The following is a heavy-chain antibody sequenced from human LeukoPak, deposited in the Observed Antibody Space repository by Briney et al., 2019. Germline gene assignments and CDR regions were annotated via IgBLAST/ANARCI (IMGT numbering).Heavy chain of an antibody. J-gene: IGHJ4*02. D-gene: IGHD6-13*01. V-gene: IGHV3-53*01. CDR2: IYSGGST. CDR1: GFTVSSNY. Sequence: GGSLRLSCAASGFTVSSNYMSWVRQAPGKGLEWVSLIYSGGSTYYADSVKGRFTISRDNSKNTLYLQMNSLRAEDTAVYYCAKGGGSSWSFVDYWGQGTLVTVSS. CDR3: AKGGGSSWSFVDY.